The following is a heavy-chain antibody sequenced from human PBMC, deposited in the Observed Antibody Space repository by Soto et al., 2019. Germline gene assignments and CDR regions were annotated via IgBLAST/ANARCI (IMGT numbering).Heavy chain of an antibody. D-gene: IGHD3-22*01. V-gene: IGHV3-11*01. CDR2: ISSSGNTI. Sequence: QVQLVESGGGLVKTSGSLRIACAASGFTFSDYYMSWVRQAPGKGLEWVSYISSSGNTICYADSVKGRFTISRDNAKNSVYLQMNSLRAEDTALYFCAKMSSENYYDPVFSWGQGTLVTVSS. CDR3: AKMSSENYYDPVFS. CDR1: GFTFSDYY. J-gene: IGHJ4*02.